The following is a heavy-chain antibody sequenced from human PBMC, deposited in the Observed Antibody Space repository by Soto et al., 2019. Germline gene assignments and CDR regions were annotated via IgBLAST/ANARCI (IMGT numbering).Heavy chain of an antibody. V-gene: IGHV4-31*03. Sequence: QVQLQQSGPGLVKPSQTLSITCTVSGDSVNSGRYYWHGIRQHPGKGLEWIGYILYSGTTYYNPSLSTRVIISLDNSKNQFALNLPSVTAADTAVYFCASGWQRVTGIYASWGEGTIVSVSS. D-gene: IGHD2-21*02. CDR1: GDSVNSGRYY. J-gene: IGHJ5*02. CDR3: ASGWQRVTGIYAS. CDR2: ILYSGTT.